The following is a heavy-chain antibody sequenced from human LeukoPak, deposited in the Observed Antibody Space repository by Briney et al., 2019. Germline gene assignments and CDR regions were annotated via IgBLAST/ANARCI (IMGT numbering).Heavy chain of an antibody. CDR3: AKGPGGSGSSSPYFDS. D-gene: IGHD2-15*01. CDR1: GGSFSGYY. J-gene: IGHJ4*02. V-gene: IGHV3-11*01. Sequence: KPSETLSLTCAVYGGSFSGYYWSWIRQAPGKGLEWVSYISSSGSTIYYADSVKGRFSVSRDNSKNTLYLQMDSLRVEDTAVYFCAKGPGGSGSSSPYFDSWGQGSLVTVSS. CDR2: ISSSGSTI.